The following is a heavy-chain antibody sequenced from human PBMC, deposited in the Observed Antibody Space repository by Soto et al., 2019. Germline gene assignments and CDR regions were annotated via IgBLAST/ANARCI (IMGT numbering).Heavy chain of an antibody. Sequence: QVQLVESGGGVVQPGRSLRLSCAASGFTISNYGMHWVRQAPGKGLEWVAVISYDGTITYYADSVKGRFTISRDNSKNTLDLQMNSLRTDDTTVYYCATTRVGPCSSSICFSGIFDGMDVWGQGTTVTVSS. CDR1: GFTISNYG. V-gene: IGHV3-30-3*01. CDR3: ATTRVGPCSSSICFSGIFDGMDV. CDR2: ISYDGTIT. D-gene: IGHD2-2*01. J-gene: IGHJ6*02.